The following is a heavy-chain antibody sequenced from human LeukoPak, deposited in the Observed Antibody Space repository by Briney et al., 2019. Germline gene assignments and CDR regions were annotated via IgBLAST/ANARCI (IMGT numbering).Heavy chain of an antibody. Sequence: PGVSLTLSCVVSRLTFSGYSMIGAPQATGKGLEGLSFMTTSDNTIFYAESVKDRFSISRDNAKKSLYLQMNSVRDEDTAVYYCARVGVATAVTMYFDYWGQGTLVTVSS. D-gene: IGHD3-3*01. CDR3: ARVGVATAVTMYFDY. J-gene: IGHJ4*02. CDR1: RLTFSGYS. V-gene: IGHV3-48*02. CDR2: MTTSDNTI.